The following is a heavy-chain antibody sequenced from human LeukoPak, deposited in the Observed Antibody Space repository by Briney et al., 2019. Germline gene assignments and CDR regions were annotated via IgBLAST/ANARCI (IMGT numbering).Heavy chain of an antibody. CDR2: ISYDGSNK. D-gene: IGHD5-18*01. CDR3: ARPRHVDTAAFDY. CDR1: GFTFSSYA. J-gene: IGHJ4*02. Sequence: GGSLRLSCAASGFTFSSYAMHWVRQAPDKGLEWVAVISYDGSNKYYADSVKGRFTISRDNSKNTLYLQMNSLRAEDTAVYYCARPRHVDTAAFDYWGQGTLVTVSS. V-gene: IGHV3-30*04.